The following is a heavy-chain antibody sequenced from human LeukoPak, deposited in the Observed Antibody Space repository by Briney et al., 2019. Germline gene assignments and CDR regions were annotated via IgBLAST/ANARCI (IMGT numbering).Heavy chain of an antibody. J-gene: IGHJ6*02. CDR3: ARDGEPRYWGSGYYYGMDV. D-gene: IGHD7-27*01. CDR2: IYSGGSR. CDR1: GFSVSSNY. V-gene: IGHV3-66*01. Sequence: GGSLRLSCAASGFSVSSNYMSWVRQAPGKGLEWVSIIYSGGSRYYADSVKGRFTISRDNSKNTLYLQMNSLGAEDTAVYYYARDGEPRYWGSGYYYGMDVWGQGTTVTVSS.